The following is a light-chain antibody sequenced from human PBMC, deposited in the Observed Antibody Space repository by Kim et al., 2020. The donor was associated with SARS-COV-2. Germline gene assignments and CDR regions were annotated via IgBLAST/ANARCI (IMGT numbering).Light chain of an antibody. Sequence: SPGERATLSCRASQTVNNNYLAWYQQKPGQAPRLLIYGASTRATGTPDTFSGSGSVTDFTLTISRLESEHFAVYFCHQYANSPYTFGQGTKLEI. CDR1: QTVNNNY. CDR2: GAS. V-gene: IGKV3-20*01. CDR3: HQYANSPYT. J-gene: IGKJ2*01.